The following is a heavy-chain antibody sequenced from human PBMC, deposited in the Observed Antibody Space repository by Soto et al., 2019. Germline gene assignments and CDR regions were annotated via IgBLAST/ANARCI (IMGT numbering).Heavy chain of an antibody. J-gene: IGHJ4*02. V-gene: IGHV2-5*02. CDR2: IYWDDDK. Sequence: ESGPTLEPTQTLKLTCTFSGFSLSTSGMGVGWIRQPPGKAPEWLALIYWDDDKLYSPSLRNRLTITKDTSKNQVVLTMTNLDPVDTATYFCVHTAFDASGDYYAVPNFDSWGLGTLVTVSS. CDR1: GFSLSTSGMG. CDR3: VHTAFDASGDYYAVPNFDS. D-gene: IGHD3-10*01.